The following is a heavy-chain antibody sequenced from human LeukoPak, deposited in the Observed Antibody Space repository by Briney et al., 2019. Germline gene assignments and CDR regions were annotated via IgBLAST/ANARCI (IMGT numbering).Heavy chain of an antibody. V-gene: IGHV4-39*01. CDR3: ARRKYAHDAFDI. J-gene: IGHJ3*02. Sequence: PSETLSLTCTVSGGSISSYYWGWIRQPPGKGLEWIGSIYYSGSTYYNPSLKSRVTISVDTSKNQFSLKLSSVTAADTAVYYCARRKYAHDAFDIWGQGTMVTVSS. D-gene: IGHD2-2*01. CDR2: IYYSGST. CDR1: GGSISSYY.